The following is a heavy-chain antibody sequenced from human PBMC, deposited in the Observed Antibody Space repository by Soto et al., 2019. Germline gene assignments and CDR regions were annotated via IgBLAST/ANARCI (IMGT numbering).Heavy chain of an antibody. Sequence: RRLSFAAAVFRFSDHYMTWIRQAPGKGLEWVSYISSGSSTIYYAHSVKGRFTISRDNAKNSLNLQMNSLRAEDTAVYYCATSSGALAASFPYYFDYWGHGTLVTVSS. D-gene: IGHD6-19*01. J-gene: IGHJ4*01. CDR1: VFRFSDHY. CDR3: ATSSGALAASFPYYFDY. V-gene: IGHV3-11*01. CDR2: ISSGSSTI.